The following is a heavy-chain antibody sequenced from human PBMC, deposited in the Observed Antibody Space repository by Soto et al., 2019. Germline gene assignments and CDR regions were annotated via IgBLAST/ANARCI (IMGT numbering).Heavy chain of an antibody. CDR3: ARALSSAAAFYFDL. Sequence: SETLSLTCTVSGGSISSYYWSWIRQPAGKGMEWIGRIHTTDGTKYNPSLKSRVTMSIDTSNNQFSLKLSSLTAADTAVYYCARALSSAAAFYFDLWGEGTRVTVS. V-gene: IGHV4-4*07. CDR2: IHTTDGT. D-gene: IGHD6-13*01. CDR1: GGSISSYY. J-gene: IGHJ4*02.